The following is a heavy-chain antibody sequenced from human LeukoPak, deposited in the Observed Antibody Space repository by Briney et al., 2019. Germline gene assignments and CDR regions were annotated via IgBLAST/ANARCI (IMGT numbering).Heavy chain of an antibody. CDR1: GYTFTSYA. J-gene: IGHJ5*02. V-gene: IGHV1-3*01. CDR2: INAGNGNT. CDR3: ARGPPQDTAMVRYNWFDP. Sequence: GASVKVSCKASGYTFTSYAMHWVRQAPGQRLEWMGWINAGNGNTKYSQKFQGRVTITRDTSASTAYMELSRLRSDDTAVYYCARGPPQDTAMVRYNWFDPWGQGTLVTVSS. D-gene: IGHD5-18*01.